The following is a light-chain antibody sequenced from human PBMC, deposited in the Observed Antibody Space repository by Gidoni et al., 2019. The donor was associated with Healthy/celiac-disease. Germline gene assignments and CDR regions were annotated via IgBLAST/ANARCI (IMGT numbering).Light chain of an antibody. CDR2: EVS. Sequence: DIVMTQTPLSLSVTPGQPASTSCKPSHGLLHSYGKTHLHWYLQKPGQPPPLLIYEVSNRFSGVPDRFSGSGSGTDFALKISRVKAEDVGVYYCMQSIQLPLTFGGGTKVEIK. J-gene: IGKJ4*01. V-gene: IGKV2D-29*01. CDR1: HGLLHSYGKTH. CDR3: MQSIQLPLT.